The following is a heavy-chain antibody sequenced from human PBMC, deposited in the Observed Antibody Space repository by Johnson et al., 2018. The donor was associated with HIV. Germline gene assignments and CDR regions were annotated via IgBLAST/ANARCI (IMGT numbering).Heavy chain of an antibody. Sequence: QVQLVESGGGVVQPGGSLRLSCAASGFTFSSYGMHWVRQAPGKGLQWVGVTSYDDSNKYYAESVRGRFTISRDISKNTLYLQMDSLRPDDTALYYCARGRKDLEAADGLDNDGFDMWVQGTLVTVSS. V-gene: IGHV3-30*19. D-gene: IGHD6-13*01. CDR2: TSYDDSNK. CDR1: GFTFSSYG. CDR3: ARGRKDLEAADGLDNDGFDM. J-gene: IGHJ3*02.